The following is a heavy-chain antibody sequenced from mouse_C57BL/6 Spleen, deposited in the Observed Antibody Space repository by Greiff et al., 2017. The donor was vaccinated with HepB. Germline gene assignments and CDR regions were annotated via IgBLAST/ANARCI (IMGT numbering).Heavy chain of an antibody. CDR1: GYTFTEYT. D-gene: IGHD1-1*01. V-gene: IGHV1-62-2*01. CDR2: FYPGSGSI. J-gene: IGHJ2*01. CDR3: ARHEDRGYGSSQYYFDY. Sequence: VQLQQSGAELVKPGASVKLSCKASGYTFTEYTIHWVKQRSGQGLEWIGWFYPGSGSIKYNEKFKYKATLTADKSSSTVYMELSRLTSEDSAVYFCARHEDRGYGSSQYYFDYWGQGTTLTVSS.